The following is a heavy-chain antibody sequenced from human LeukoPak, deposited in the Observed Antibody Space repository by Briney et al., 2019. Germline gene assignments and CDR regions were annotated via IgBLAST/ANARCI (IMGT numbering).Heavy chain of an antibody. CDR1: GFTFEDHA. CDR2: ITWNSGSI. CDR3: AKSSDGTGYYDVHD. V-gene: IGHV3-9*01. Sequence: SGGPLRLSCAASGFTFEDHAMHWVRQAPGKGLEWVSGITWNSGSIAYADSVKGRFTISRDNAKNSLYLQMSSLTAEDTALYYCAKSSDGTGYYDVHDWGQGTLVTVSS. J-gene: IGHJ4*02. D-gene: IGHD3-3*01.